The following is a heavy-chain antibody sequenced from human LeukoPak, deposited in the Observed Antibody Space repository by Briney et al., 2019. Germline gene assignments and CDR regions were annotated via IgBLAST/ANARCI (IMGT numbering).Heavy chain of an antibody. Sequence: GGSLRLSCAASGFTFSSYSMNWVRQAPGKGLEWVSGINWNGGSTGYADSVKGRFTISRDNAKNSLYLQMNSLRAEDTALYYCARVAAAGSLFDYWGQGTLVTVSS. CDR2: INWNGGST. V-gene: IGHV3-20*04. D-gene: IGHD6-13*01. CDR3: ARVAAAGSLFDY. J-gene: IGHJ4*02. CDR1: GFTFSSYS.